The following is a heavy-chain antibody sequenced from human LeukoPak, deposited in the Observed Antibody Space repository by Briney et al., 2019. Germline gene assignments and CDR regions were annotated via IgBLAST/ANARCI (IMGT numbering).Heavy chain of an antibody. J-gene: IGHJ6*03. V-gene: IGHV4-39*07. D-gene: IGHD3-9*01. CDR3: ARDASNRPYYDIWRRWGSYGDYYYYMDV. Sequence: TSETLSLTCTVSGGSISSSSYYWGWIRQPPGKGLEWIGSIYYSGSTYHNPSLKSRVTISLDASKNQFSLKLSSVIAADTAVYYCARDASNRPYYDIWRRWGSYGDYYYYMDVWGKGTTVTVSS. CDR2: IYYSGST. CDR1: GGSISSSSYY.